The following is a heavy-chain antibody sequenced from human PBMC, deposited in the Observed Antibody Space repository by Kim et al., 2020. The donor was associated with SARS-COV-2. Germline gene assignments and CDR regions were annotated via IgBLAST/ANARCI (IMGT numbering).Heavy chain of an antibody. J-gene: IGHJ3*02. Sequence: KGRFTISRENTKNSLYLQMNSLRAEDTALYYCAKDMGIVGAYDAFDIWGQGTMVTVSS. V-gene: IGHV3-9*01. CDR3: AKDMGIVGAYDAFDI. D-gene: IGHD1-26*01.